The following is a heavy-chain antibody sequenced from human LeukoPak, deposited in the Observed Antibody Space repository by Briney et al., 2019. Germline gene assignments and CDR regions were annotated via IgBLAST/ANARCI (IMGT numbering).Heavy chain of an antibody. CDR3: ARGPYGDKRAPGTSDAFDI. CDR2: INPSGGST. Sequence: ASVKVSCKASGYTFTSYYMHWVRQAPGQGLEWMGIINPSGGSTSYAQKFQGRVTMTRDTSTSTVYMELSSLRSEDTAVYYCARGPYGDKRAPGTSDAFDIWGQGTMVTVSS. D-gene: IGHD4-23*01. V-gene: IGHV1-46*01. CDR1: GYTFTSYY. J-gene: IGHJ3*02.